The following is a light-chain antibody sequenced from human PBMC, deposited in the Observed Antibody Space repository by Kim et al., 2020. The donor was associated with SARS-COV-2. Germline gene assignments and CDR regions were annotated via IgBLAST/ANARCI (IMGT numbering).Light chain of an antibody. CDR3: QQLNNYRLA. CDR1: QGISSY. J-gene: IGKJ1*01. Sequence: ASGGDQVTTACPARQGISSYIAWYQHKPGRDPKLLIYAASTLQRGVPSRFSGSGAGAEFALTISTLQPEDIAKYYCQQLNNYRLAFGQGTKVDIK. V-gene: IGKV1-9*01. CDR2: AAS.